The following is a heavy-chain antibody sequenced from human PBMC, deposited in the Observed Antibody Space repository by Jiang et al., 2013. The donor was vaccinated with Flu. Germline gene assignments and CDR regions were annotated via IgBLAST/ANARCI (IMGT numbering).Heavy chain of an antibody. J-gene: IGHJ4*02. CDR3: ARVPAVGAKGLYY. Sequence: GAEVKKPGASVKVSCRASGYIFTTYFIHWLRQAPGQGLEWMGMVDPSNGNTNYAQKFQGRVTMTRDTSTSTVYMELSSLRSEDMAVYYCARVPAVGAKGLYYWGQGTLVTVSS. V-gene: IGHV1-46*01. CDR2: VDPSNGNT. CDR1: GYIFTTYF. D-gene: IGHD1-26*01.